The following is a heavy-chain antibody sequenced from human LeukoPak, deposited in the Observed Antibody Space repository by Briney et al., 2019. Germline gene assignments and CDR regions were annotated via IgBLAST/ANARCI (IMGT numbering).Heavy chain of an antibody. CDR3: TRDRYYDSSRNFDY. Sequence: GGSLRLSCTASGFTFGDYAMSWFRQAPGKGLEWVGFIGSKAYGGTTEYAASVKGRFTISRDDSKSIAYLQMNSLKTEDTAVYYCTRDRYYDSSRNFDYWGQGTLVTVSS. J-gene: IGHJ4*02. CDR2: IGSKAYGGTT. D-gene: IGHD3-22*01. CDR1: GFTFGDYA. V-gene: IGHV3-49*03.